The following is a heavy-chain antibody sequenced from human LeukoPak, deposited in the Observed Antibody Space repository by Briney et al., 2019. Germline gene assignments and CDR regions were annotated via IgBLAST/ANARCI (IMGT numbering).Heavy chain of an antibody. D-gene: IGHD3-10*01. CDR1: GGSISTSSYY. CDR3: ARAYYYGSGGIDY. V-gene: IGHV4-39*07. Sequence: PSETLSLTCTVSGGSISTSSYYWGWIRQPPGKGLEWIGSIYYSGSTYYNPSLKSRVTISVDTSKNQFSLKLSSVTAADTAVYYCARAYYYGSGGIDYWGQGTLVTVSS. J-gene: IGHJ4*02. CDR2: IYYSGST.